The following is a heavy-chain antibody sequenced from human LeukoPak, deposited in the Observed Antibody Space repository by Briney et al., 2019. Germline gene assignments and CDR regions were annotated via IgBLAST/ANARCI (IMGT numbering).Heavy chain of an antibody. V-gene: IGHV4-30-2*06. CDR1: GGSISSGGYS. Sequence: PSETLSLTCAVSGGSISSGGYSWSWIRQSPGKGLEWIGYIYHSGNTYYNWSLKSRVTISEDRSKNQFSLKLSSVTAADTAVYYCASVSIKYGSGFDPWGQGTLVTVSS. J-gene: IGHJ5*02. D-gene: IGHD2-15*01. CDR2: IYHSGNT. CDR3: ASVSIKYGSGFDP.